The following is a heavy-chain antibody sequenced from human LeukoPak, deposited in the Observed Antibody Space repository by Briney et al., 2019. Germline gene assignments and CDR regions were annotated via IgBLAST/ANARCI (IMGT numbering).Heavy chain of an antibody. V-gene: IGHV3-74*01. Sequence: GGSLRLSCEASGFTFNGHWMHWVRQAPGKGLVWVSLINGDGSTISYADSVKGRFSISRDSSKNILYLQMNSLRAEDTAVYYCAKDRCSNGVGCYYYYMDVWGKGTTVTISS. J-gene: IGHJ6*03. CDR3: AKDRCSNGVGCYYYYMDV. D-gene: IGHD2-8*01. CDR2: INGDGSTI. CDR1: GFTFNGHW.